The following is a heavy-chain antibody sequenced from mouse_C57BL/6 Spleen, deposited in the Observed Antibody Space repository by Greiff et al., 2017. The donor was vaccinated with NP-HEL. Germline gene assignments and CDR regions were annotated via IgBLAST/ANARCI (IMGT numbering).Heavy chain of an antibody. CDR2: INPSSGYT. CDR3: AREGWITTVVATDY. J-gene: IGHJ2*01. CDR1: GYTFASYW. V-gene: IGHV1-7*01. Sequence: QVQLKQSGAELAKPGASGKLSCKASGYTFASYWRHWGKQRPGQGLEWIGYINPSSGYTKYNQKFKDKATLTADKSSSTAYMQLSSLTYEDSAVYYCAREGWITTVVATDYWGQGTTLTVSS. D-gene: IGHD1-1*01.